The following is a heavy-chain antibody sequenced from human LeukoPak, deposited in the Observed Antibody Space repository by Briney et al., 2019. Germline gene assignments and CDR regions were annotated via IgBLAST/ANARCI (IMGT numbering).Heavy chain of an antibody. J-gene: IGHJ4*02. CDR1: GFTFSSYS. Sequence: GSLRLSCAASGFTFSSYSMNWVRQAPGKGLEWVSSISSSSSYIYYADSVKGRFTISRDNAKNSLYLQVNSLRAEDTAVYYCARGLRGQRAYYFDYXGQGTLVTVSS. CDR2: ISSSSSYI. V-gene: IGHV3-21*01. CDR3: ARGLRGQRAYYFDY.